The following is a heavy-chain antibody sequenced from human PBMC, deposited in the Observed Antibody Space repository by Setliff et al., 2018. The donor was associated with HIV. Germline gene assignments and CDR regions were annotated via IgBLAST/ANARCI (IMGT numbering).Heavy chain of an antibody. CDR2: ISYSGGS. CDR1: GDSISSDAYY. Sequence: SETLSLTCTVSGDSISSDAYYWSWIRQHPEKGLEWVGYISYSGGSYYNPSLKSRISISMDTSKNQFSLKLKSVTAADTAVYYCARLNVEMFVVMAATPGWFGPWGHGILVTVSS. CDR3: ARLNVEMFVVMAATPGWFGP. V-gene: IGHV4-31*03. D-gene: IGHD2-15*01. J-gene: IGHJ5*02.